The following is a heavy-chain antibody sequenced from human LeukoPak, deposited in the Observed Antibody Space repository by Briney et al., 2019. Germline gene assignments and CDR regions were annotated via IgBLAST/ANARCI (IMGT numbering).Heavy chain of an antibody. CDR1: GGTFSSYA. V-gene: IGHV1-69*05. J-gene: IGHJ5*02. Sequence: GASVKVSCKASGGTFSSYAISWVRQAPGQGLEWMGGIIPIFGTANYAQKFQGRVTITTDESTSTAYMELSSLRSEDTAVYYCAREPPVVGATGYNWFDPWGQGTLVTVSS. D-gene: IGHD1-26*01. CDR2: IIPIFGTA. CDR3: AREPPVVGATGYNWFDP.